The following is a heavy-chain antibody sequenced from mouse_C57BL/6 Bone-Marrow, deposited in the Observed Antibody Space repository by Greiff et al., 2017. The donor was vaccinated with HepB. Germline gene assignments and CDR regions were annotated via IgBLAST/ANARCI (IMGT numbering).Heavy chain of an antibody. D-gene: IGHD2-4*01. CDR2: IHPNSGST. CDR3: ARGGYDYDGNYYAMDY. Sequence: VQLQQPGAELVKPGASVKLSCKASGYTFTSYWMHWVKQRPGQGLEWIGMIHPNSGSTNYNEKFKSKATLTVDKSSSTAYMQLSSLTSEVSAVYYCARGGYDYDGNYYAMDYWGQGTSVTVSS. J-gene: IGHJ4*01. CDR1: GYTFTSYW. V-gene: IGHV1-64*01.